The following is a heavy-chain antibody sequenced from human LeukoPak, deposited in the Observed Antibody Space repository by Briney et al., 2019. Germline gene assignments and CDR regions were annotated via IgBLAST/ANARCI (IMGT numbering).Heavy chain of an antibody. CDR3: ARRGVRGYCSSTGCHDYDY. Sequence: SETLSLTCTVSGGSISSSSYYWGWIRQPPGKGLEWIGSIYYSGSTYYNPSLKSRVTISVDTSKNQFSLKLSSVTAADTAVYYCARRGVRGYCSSTGCHDYDYWGQGTLVTVSS. D-gene: IGHD2-2*03. CDR1: GGSISSSSYY. CDR2: IYYSGST. V-gene: IGHV4-39*01. J-gene: IGHJ4*02.